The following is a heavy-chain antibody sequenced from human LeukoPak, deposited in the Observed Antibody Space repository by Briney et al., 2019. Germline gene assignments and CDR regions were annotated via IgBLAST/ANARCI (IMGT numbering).Heavy chain of an antibody. CDR2: IQYDGSKK. J-gene: IGHJ4*02. CDR1: GFTFGSYD. D-gene: IGHD6-13*01. V-gene: IGHV3-30*02. Sequence: GGSLRLSCAASGFTFGSYDMHWVRQAPGKGLEWVTFIQYDGSKKYYVDSVKGRFTISRDNSKNTLYLQMDSLRTEDTAVYYCGKGGTWSDYWGQGTLVTVSS. CDR3: GKGGTWSDY.